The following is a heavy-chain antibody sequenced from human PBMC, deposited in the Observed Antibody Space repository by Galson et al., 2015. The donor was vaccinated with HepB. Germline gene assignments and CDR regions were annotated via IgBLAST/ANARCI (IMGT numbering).Heavy chain of an antibody. V-gene: IGHV1-18*04. J-gene: IGHJ5*02. Sequence: SVKVSCKASGYTFSNYGISWVRQAPGQGLEWMGWISTYDDNTKYAEKFQGRVTMTTDTSTGTAYMELRSLRSDDTAVYYCARDHYALKTYDRLNWFDPWGQGTLVTVSS. D-gene: IGHD3-16*01. CDR1: GYTFSNYG. CDR3: ARDHYALKTYDRLNWFDP. CDR2: ISTYDDNT.